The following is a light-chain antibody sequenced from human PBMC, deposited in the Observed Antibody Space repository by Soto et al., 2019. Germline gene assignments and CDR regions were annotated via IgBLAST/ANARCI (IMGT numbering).Light chain of an antibody. CDR1: QSISSSY. CDR2: GAS. CDR3: QQSYSTPRT. V-gene: IGKV3-20*01. Sequence: IVLTQSPGTLSLSPGERATLSCRTSQSISSSYLAWYQQKPGRAPRLLIYGASSRATGIPDRFSGSGSGTAFTLTISSLQPEDFATYYCQQSYSTPRTFGQGTKVDI. J-gene: IGKJ1*01.